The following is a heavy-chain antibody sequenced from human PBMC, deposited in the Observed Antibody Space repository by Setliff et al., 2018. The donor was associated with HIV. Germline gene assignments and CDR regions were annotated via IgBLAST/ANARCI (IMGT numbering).Heavy chain of an antibody. D-gene: IGHD1-26*01. J-gene: IGHJ4*02. CDR1: GYSISTTNY. Sequence: SETLSLTCAVSGYSISTTNYWGWIRQPPGKGLEWIGSIYHSGSTYYNPSLKSRVTLSLDTSKNQFSLKLSSETAADTAVYYCAREGWELASFDYWGQGTLVTVSS. CDR2: IYHSGST. CDR3: AREGWELASFDY. V-gene: IGHV4-38-2*02.